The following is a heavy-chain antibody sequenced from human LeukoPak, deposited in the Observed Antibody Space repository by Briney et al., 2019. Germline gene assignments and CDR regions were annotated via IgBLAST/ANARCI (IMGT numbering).Heavy chain of an antibody. V-gene: IGHV3-66*01. Sequence: GGSLRLSCAASGFTFSSYSMNWVRQAPGKGLEWVSVIYTDGSKNYADSVQGRFTLSRDNSKNTLYLQMNSLRAEDTAVYYCARARVNVAAGIDYWGQGTLVTVSS. CDR3: ARARVNVAAGIDY. CDR1: GFTFSSYS. D-gene: IGHD6-13*01. J-gene: IGHJ4*02. CDR2: IYTDGSK.